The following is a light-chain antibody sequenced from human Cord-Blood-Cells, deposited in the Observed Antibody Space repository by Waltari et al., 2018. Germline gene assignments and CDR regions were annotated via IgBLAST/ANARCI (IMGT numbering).Light chain of an antibody. CDR2: AAS. Sequence: DIQMTQSPSSPSASVGDRVPIPCRTSQSISSYLTLYQQKPGKAPKLLIYAASIWESGVPSRFSGSGSVTDFTLTISSLQPEDFAAYYCQQSYSTPITFGPGTKVDIK. J-gene: IGKJ3*01. CDR3: QQSYSTPIT. CDR1: QSISSY. V-gene: IGKV1-39*01.